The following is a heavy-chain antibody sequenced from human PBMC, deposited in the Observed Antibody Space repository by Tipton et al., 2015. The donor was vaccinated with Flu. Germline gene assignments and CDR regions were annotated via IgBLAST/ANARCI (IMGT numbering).Heavy chain of an antibody. J-gene: IGHJ6*03. CDR2: INQNGSKI. V-gene: IGHV3-7*03. CDR1: GFTFSSYW. Sequence: GSLRLSCAASGFTFSSYWMNWVRQAPGKGLEWVANINQNGSKIYYVDSVRGRFTISRDNAKNSLYLQMNSLRGDDTAVYYCARAMDVWGKGATVSVSS. CDR3: ARAMDV.